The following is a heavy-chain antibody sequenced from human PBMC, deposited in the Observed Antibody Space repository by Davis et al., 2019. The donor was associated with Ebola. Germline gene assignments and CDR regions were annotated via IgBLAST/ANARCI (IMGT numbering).Heavy chain of an antibody. CDR3: VRDGIGRNGDRSLVD. V-gene: IGHV1-3*01. D-gene: IGHD1-1*01. CDR2: INAGNGNT. J-gene: IGHJ4*02. Sequence: AASVKVSCKTSGYTFTNYAMYWVRQAPGQRLEWMGWINAGNGNTKYSQKFQGRVTITRDTSASTAYMELSSLRSEDTAVYYCVRDGIGRNGDRSLVDWGQGTLVTVSS. CDR1: GYTFTNYA.